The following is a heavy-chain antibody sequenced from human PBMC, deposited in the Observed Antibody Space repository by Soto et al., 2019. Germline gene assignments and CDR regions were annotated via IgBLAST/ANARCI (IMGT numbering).Heavy chain of an antibody. CDR3: ATVGSITTAGTTFDY. J-gene: IGHJ4*02. V-gene: IGHV3-15*07. CDR1: GLTFSNTW. Sequence: GGSLRLSCAASGLTFSNTWMNWVRQAPGRGLEWVGRIKSKTDGGTTDYAAPVKGRFTISRADSKTTVYLQMNSLKTEDTAVYYCATVGSITTAGTTFDYWGQGTLVTVSS. CDR2: IKSKTDGGTT. D-gene: IGHD1-1*01.